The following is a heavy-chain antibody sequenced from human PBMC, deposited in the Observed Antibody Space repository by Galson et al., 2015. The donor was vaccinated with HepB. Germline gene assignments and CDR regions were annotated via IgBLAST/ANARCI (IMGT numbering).Heavy chain of an antibody. J-gene: IGHJ1*01. CDR1: GFSLTTSGVG. CDR3: VHRRRDCCNSWDAAVADH. V-gene: IGHV2-5*02. D-gene: IGHD6-19*01. CDR2: IYWDDDK. Sequence: PALVKPTQSLALTCNFSGFSLTTSGVGVGWVRQPPGKALEWLVVIYWDDDKRYNPSLRSRLTITKDTSNNRVDLVMTDMDPVDTATYYCVHRRRDCCNSWDAAVADHWGQGTLVTVSS.